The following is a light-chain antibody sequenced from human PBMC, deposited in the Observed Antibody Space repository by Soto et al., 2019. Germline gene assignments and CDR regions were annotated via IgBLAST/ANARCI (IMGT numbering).Light chain of an antibody. J-gene: IGKJ4*01. CDR2: GAS. Sequence: EIVLTQSPGTLSLSPGERATLSSRTSQSVSNSYLAWYQHKPGQAPRFLMYGASTRATGIPDRFSGSGSGTDFTLTISRPGLEDFAVYYCQQYGGSPFTFAGGTKVDIK. CDR3: QQYGGSPFT. CDR1: QSVSNSY. V-gene: IGKV3-20*01.